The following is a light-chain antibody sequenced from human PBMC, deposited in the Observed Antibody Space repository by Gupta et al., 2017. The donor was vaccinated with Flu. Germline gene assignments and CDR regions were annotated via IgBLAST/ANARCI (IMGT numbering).Light chain of an antibody. J-gene: IGKJ3*01. V-gene: IGKV1-33*01. Sequence: DIQMTQSPSSLSASVGDRVTITCQASQDISDHLNWYQQREGQAPNLLVYDASNLGTGVPSRFSGGGSGTHFTLSISSLQPEDYAIYYCQQYNHSPPGVTFGPGTKV. CDR2: DAS. CDR3: QQYNHSPPGVT. CDR1: QDISDH.